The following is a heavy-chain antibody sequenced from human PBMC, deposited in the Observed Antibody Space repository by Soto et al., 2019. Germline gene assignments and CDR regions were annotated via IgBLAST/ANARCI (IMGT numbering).Heavy chain of an antibody. V-gene: IGHV4-59*08. J-gene: IGHJ4*02. CDR2: IYYSGST. CDR3: ARQGIKYIDY. D-gene: IGHD2-15*01. CDR1: GGSISSYY. Sequence: QVQLQESGPGLVKPSETLSLTCTVSGGSISSYYWSWIRQPPGKGLECIGYIYYSGSTNYNPSLKSRVTMSIDTSKNQFSLKLSSVTAADTAVYYCARQGIKYIDYWGQGPLVTVSS.